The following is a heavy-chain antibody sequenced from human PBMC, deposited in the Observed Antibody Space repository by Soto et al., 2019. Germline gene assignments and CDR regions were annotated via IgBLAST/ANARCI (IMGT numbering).Heavy chain of an antibody. Sequence: PSETLSLTCAVSGGSISSYYWSWIRQPPGKGLEWIGYIYYSGSTNYNPSLKSRVTISVDTSKNQFSLKLSSVTAADTAVYYCARHYYDSSGYYDYWGQGTLVTVSS. J-gene: IGHJ4*02. V-gene: IGHV4-59*01. CDR2: IYYSGST. D-gene: IGHD3-22*01. CDR1: GGSISSYY. CDR3: ARHYYDSSGYYDY.